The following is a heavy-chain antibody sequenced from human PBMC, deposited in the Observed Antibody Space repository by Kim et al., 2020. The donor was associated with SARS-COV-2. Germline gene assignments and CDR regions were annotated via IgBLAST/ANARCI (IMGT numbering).Heavy chain of an antibody. CDR2: SHE. CDR3: ARDHDFTFDY. J-gene: IGHJ4*02. D-gene: IGHD1-1*01. V-gene: IGHV3-7*01. Sequence: SHENYGDSLTGRFTISRANAKNSLYLQMDSLRAEDTAVYYCARDHDFTFDYWGQGTLVTVSS.